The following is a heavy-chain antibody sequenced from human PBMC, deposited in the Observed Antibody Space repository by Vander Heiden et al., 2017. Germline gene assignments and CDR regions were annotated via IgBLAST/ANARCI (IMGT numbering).Heavy chain of an antibody. J-gene: IGHJ4*02. Sequence: EVQLVESGGGLGQPGRSLSLSCAASGFTFDDYAMHWVRQAPGKGLEWVSGISWNSGSIGYADSVKGRFTISRDNAKNSLYLQMNSLRPEDTAFYYCAKDKAAAGSGWIDYWGQGTLVTVSS. V-gene: IGHV3-9*01. CDR1: GFTFDDYA. D-gene: IGHD6-13*01. CDR2: ISWNSGSI. CDR3: AKDKAAAGSGWIDY.